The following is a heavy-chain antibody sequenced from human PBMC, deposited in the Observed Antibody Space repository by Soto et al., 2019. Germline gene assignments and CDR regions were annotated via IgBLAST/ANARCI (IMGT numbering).Heavy chain of an antibody. J-gene: IGHJ6*02. D-gene: IGHD1-26*01. Sequence: ASVKVSCKASGYTLTSYGISWVRQAPGQGLEWMGWISAYNGNTNYAQKLQGRVTMTTDTSTSTAYMELRSLRSDDTAVYYCARVVGARTHYGMDVWGQGTTVTVSS. V-gene: IGHV1-18*01. CDR2: ISAYNGNT. CDR3: ARVVGARTHYGMDV. CDR1: GYTLTSYG.